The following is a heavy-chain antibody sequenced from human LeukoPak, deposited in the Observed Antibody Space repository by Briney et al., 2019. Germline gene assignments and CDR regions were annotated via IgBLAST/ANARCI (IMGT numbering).Heavy chain of an antibody. V-gene: IGHV3-7*01. J-gene: IGHJ4*02. CDR1: GFTLSSHW. CDR3: ARRGYSSGWPVFDS. CDR2: INQDGGET. D-gene: IGHD6-19*01. Sequence: GGSLRLSCVASGFTLSSHWMTWVRQAPGKGLEWLANINQDGGETYYVDSVEGRFTISRDNAKNSLSLQMNSLRAEDTAIYYCARRGYSSGWPVFDSWGQGTLVTVSS.